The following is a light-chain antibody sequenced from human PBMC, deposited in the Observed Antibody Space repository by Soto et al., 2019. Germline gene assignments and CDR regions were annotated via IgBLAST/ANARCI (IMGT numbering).Light chain of an antibody. V-gene: IGKV3-15*01. J-gene: IGKJ1*01. CDR3: QQYSGYWT. CDR2: GAS. CDR1: QSVSSN. Sequence: EIVLTQSPGTLSVSPGGRATLSCRASQSVSSNLAWYQQKPGQAPRLLIYGASTRATGIPARFSGSGSGTEFTLTISSLQSEDFAVYYCQQYSGYWTFGQGTKVDIK.